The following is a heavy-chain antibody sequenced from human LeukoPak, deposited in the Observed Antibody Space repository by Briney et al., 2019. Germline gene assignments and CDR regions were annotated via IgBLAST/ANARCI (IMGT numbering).Heavy chain of an antibody. CDR1: GGSISSSSYY. CDR2: IYYSGST. D-gene: IGHD3-3*01. V-gene: IGHV4-39*07. CDR3: ARVLRFLEWFRASHLGGFDY. Sequence: SETLSLTCTVSGGSISSSSYYWGWIRQPPGKGLEWIGSIYYSGSTYYNPSLKSRVTISVDTSKNQFSLKLSSVTAADTAVYYCARVLRFLEWFRASHLGGFDYWGQGTLVTVSS. J-gene: IGHJ4*02.